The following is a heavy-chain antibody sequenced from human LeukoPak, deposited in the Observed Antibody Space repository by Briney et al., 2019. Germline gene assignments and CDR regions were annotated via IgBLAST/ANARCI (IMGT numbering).Heavy chain of an antibody. V-gene: IGHV3-66*01. D-gene: IGHD4-23*01. CDR1: GFTVSSNY. CDR2: IYSGGST. J-gene: IGHJ3*02. CDR3: AKDHGNGGNSGGLDAFDI. Sequence: PGGSLRLSCAASGFTVSSNYMSWVRQAPGKGLEWVSVIYSGGSTYYADSVKGRFTISRDNSKNTLYLQMNSLRAEDTAVYYCAKDHGNGGNSGGLDAFDIWGRGTMVTVSS.